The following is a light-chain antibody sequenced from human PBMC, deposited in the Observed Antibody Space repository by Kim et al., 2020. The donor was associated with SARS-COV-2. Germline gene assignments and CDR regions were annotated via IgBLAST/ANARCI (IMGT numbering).Light chain of an antibody. CDR3: SSYTSSNTVV. J-gene: IGLJ2*01. Sequence: GQPIPISCTGTSSDVGGYNYVSWYQQHPGKAPKLMIYDVSNRPSGVSSRFSGSKSGNTASLTISGLQAEDEADYYCSSYTSSNTVVFGGGTQLTVL. CDR2: DVS. CDR1: SSDVGGYNY. V-gene: IGLV2-14*03.